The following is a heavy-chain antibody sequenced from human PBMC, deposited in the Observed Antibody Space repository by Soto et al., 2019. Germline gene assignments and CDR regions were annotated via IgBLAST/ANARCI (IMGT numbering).Heavy chain of an antibody. Sequence: QVQLQQWGAGLLKPSETLSLTCAVYGGSFSGYYWSWIRQPPGKGLEWFGEINHSGSTNYNPSLKSRVTISVDTSKNQFSLKLSSVTAADTAVYYCARDKARLGVSSWYTPRGYYGMDVWGQGTTVTVSS. D-gene: IGHD6-13*01. CDR3: ARDKARLGVSSWYTPRGYYGMDV. V-gene: IGHV4-34*01. CDR1: GGSFSGYY. CDR2: INHSGST. J-gene: IGHJ6*02.